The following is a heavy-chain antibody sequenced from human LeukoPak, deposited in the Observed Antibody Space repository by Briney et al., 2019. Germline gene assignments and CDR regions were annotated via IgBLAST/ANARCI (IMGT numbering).Heavy chain of an antibody. Sequence: ASVKVSCKASGYTFTDYYMHWVRQAPGQGLEWMGWITPNSGATKYAQKFRGRVSMTRDTFINTAYMELSRLRSDDTAIYYCARVSRFYHDSSGDFDYWGQGTLVTVSS. D-gene: IGHD3-22*01. J-gene: IGHJ4*02. CDR3: ARVSRFYHDSSGDFDY. V-gene: IGHV1-2*02. CDR1: GYTFTDYY. CDR2: ITPNSGAT.